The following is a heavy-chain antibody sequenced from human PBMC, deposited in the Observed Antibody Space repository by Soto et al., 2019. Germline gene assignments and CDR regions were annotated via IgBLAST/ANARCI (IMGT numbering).Heavy chain of an antibody. Sequence: GESLKISCKGSGYSFTSYWIGWVRQMPGKGLEWMGIIYPGDSDTRYSPPFQGQVTISADKSISTAYLQWSSLKASDTAMYYWAGRGVYSGYDVLDYRGQRTLVTVSS. V-gene: IGHV5-51*01. J-gene: IGHJ4*02. D-gene: IGHD5-12*01. CDR1: GYSFTSYW. CDR2: IYPGDSDT. CDR3: AGRGVYSGYDVLDY.